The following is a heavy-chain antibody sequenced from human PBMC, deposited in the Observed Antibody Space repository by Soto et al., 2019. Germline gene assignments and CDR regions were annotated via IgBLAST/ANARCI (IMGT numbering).Heavy chain of an antibody. CDR1: GDTCTSYY. V-gene: IGHV1-46*01. J-gene: IGHJ4*02. D-gene: IGHD3-22*01. CDR2: INPSGGST. Sequence: ASVKVSCKASGDTCTSYYMHWVRQAPGQGLEWMGIINPSGGSTSYAQKFQGRVTMTRDTSTSTVYMELSSLRSEDTAVYYCASASSCYYCHYWCQGTLVTVSS. CDR3: ASASSCYYCHY.